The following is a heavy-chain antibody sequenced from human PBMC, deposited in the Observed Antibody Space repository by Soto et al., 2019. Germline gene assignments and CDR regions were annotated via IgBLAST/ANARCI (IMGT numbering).Heavy chain of an antibody. Sequence: SETLSLTCTVSGGSISSGNYFWSWIRQHPGKGLEWIGCIYYSGSTYYNPSLKSRVTISVDTSKNQFSLKLRSVTAADTAVYYCAREDSTEGGMDVWGQGTTVTVSS. CDR2: IYYSGST. CDR1: GGSISSGNYF. CDR3: AREDSTEGGMDV. V-gene: IGHV4-31*03. D-gene: IGHD4-17*01. J-gene: IGHJ6*02.